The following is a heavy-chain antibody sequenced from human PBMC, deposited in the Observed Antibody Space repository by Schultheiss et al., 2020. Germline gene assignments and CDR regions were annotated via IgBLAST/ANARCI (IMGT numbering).Heavy chain of an antibody. J-gene: IGHJ4*02. D-gene: IGHD3-3*01. Sequence: GGSLRLSCAASGFPFSSYAMSWVRQGPGKGLEWVSAISGSGGSTYYADSVKGRFTISRDNAKNSLYLQMNSLRAEDTAVYYCARDNPNFWSGDYWGQGTLVTVSS. V-gene: IGHV3-23*01. CDR2: ISGSGGST. CDR3: ARDNPNFWSGDY. CDR1: GFPFSSYA.